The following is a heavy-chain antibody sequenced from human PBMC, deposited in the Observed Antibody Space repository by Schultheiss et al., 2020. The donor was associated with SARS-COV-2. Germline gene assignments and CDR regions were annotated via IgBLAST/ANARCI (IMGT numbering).Heavy chain of an antibody. CDR3: ARVVSTTEDGYYYYGMDV. J-gene: IGHJ6*02. Sequence: SETLSLTCTVSGGSISSYYWSWIRQPAGKGLEWIGRIYTSGSTNYNPSLKSRVTISVDTSKNQFSLKLSSVTAADTAVYYCARVVSTTEDGYYYYGMDVWGQGTTVTVSS. CDR2: IYTSGST. D-gene: IGHD3-22*01. CDR1: GGSISSYY. V-gene: IGHV4-4*07.